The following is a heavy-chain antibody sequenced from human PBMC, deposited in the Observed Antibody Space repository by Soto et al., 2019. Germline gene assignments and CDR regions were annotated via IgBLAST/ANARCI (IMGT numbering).Heavy chain of an antibody. CDR3: ARGVYSQQLVNNWFDP. V-gene: IGHV1-2*04. J-gene: IGHJ5*02. D-gene: IGHD6-13*01. CDR1: GYTFTGYY. CDR2: INPNSGGA. Sequence: ASVKVSCKASGYTFTGYYMHWVRQAPGQGLEWMGWINPNSGGANYAQKFQGWVTMTRDTSISTAYMELSRLRSDDTAVYYCARGVYSQQLVNNWFDPWGQGTLVTVSS.